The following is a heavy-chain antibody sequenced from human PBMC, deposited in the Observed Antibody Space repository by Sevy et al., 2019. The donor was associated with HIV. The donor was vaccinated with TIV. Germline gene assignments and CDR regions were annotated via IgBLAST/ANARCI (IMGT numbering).Heavy chain of an antibody. Sequence: GGSLRLSCAASGFPFSNYAMSWIRQAPGKGLEWVSTLIGGGSRTYYADSVTGRFTISRDNSKNTLYLQMNSLRADDXXXXXXXXXXXXXXXXXXXANYGWDVCGHGTTVTVSS. CDR1: GFPFSNYA. CDR2: LIGGGSRT. CDR3: XXXXXXXXXXXXXANYGWDV. J-gene: IGHJ6*02. V-gene: IGHV3-23*01.